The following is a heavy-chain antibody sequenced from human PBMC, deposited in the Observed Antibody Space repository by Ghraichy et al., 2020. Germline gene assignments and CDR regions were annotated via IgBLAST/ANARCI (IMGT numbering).Heavy chain of an antibody. V-gene: IGHV6-1*01. Sequence: SQTLSLTCAISGDSVPSNSAAWNWISQSPSRGLEWLGRTYYRSKWYNDYAVSVKSRITINPDTSKNQFSLQLNSVTPEDTAVYYCARSIYSGYDDYFDYWGQGPLVTVSS. CDR3: ARSIYSGYDDYFDY. CDR2: TYYRSKWYN. D-gene: IGHD5-12*01. J-gene: IGHJ4*02. CDR1: GDSVPSNSAA.